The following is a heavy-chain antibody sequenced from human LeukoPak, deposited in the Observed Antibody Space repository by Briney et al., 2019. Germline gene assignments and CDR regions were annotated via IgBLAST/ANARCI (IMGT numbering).Heavy chain of an antibody. Sequence: GRSLRLSCAASGFTFSSYGMHWVRQAPGKGLEWVAVIWYDGSNKYYADSVKGQFTISRDNSKNTLYLQMNSLRAEDTAVYYCARGKYQLHYFDYWGQGTLVTVSS. V-gene: IGHV3-33*01. CDR2: IWYDGSNK. CDR1: GFTFSSYG. J-gene: IGHJ4*02. D-gene: IGHD2-2*01. CDR3: ARGKYQLHYFDY.